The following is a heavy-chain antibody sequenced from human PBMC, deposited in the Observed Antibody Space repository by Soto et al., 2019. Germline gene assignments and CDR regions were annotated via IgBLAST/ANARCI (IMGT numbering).Heavy chain of an antibody. CDR2: ISSSGSPT. Sequence: PGGSLRLSCSASGFTFSDYYMSWIRQPPGKGLEWVSFISSSGSPTKYADSVKGRFTISRDNAQNSLYLQMNSLRAEDTAVYYCARVTDSRNYYGMDVWGQGTTVTVSS. J-gene: IGHJ6*02. CDR3: ARVTDSRNYYGMDV. V-gene: IGHV3-11*01. D-gene: IGHD6-13*01. CDR1: GFTFSDYY.